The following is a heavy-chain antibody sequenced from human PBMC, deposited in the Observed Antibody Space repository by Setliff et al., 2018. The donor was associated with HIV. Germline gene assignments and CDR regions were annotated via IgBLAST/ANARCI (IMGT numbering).Heavy chain of an antibody. CDR1: GFTFSDYW. CDR3: AREVVVVVATTDAFDI. V-gene: IGHV3-7*03. D-gene: IGHD2-15*01. CDR2: INQDGSAK. Sequence: GGSLRLSCAASGFTFSDYWMTWFRQAPGKGLEWVANINQDGSAKYYVDSVKGRFTISRDNAQNSLYLQLNSLRAEDTAVYYCAREVVVVVATTDAFDIWGQGTMVTVSS. J-gene: IGHJ3*02.